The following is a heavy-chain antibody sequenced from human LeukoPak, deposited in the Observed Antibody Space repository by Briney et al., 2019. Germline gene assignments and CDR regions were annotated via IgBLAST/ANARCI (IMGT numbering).Heavy chain of an antibody. CDR1: GDSINSNY. J-gene: IGHJ4*02. CDR2: IYYGGST. V-gene: IGHV4-59*01. Sequence: SETLSLTCSVSGDSINSNYWSWMRQPPGKGLEWIGYIYYGGSTNYNPSLKSRVSMSVDTSKNQFSLNLSSVTAADTAVYHCARLLAGCPGGRCRAHFDCWGQGTLVTVSS. CDR3: ARLLAGCPGGRCRAHFDC. D-gene: IGHD2-15*01.